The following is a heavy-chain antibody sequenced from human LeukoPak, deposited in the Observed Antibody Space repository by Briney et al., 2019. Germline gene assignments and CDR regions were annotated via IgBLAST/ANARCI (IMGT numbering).Heavy chain of an antibody. D-gene: IGHD3-22*01. CDR3: AKGPFDMIVPVGYYFDY. J-gene: IGHJ4*02. Sequence: GGSLRLSCAASGFTFSSYAMSWVRQAPGKGLEWVSAISGSGGSTYYADSVKGRFTISRDNSKNTPYLQMNSLRAEDTAVYYCAKGPFDMIVPVGYYFDYWGQGTLVTVSS. V-gene: IGHV3-23*01. CDR2: ISGSGGST. CDR1: GFTFSSYA.